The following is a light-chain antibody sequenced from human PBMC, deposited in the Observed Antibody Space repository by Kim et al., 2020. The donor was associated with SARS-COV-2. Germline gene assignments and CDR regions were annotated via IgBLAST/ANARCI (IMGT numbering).Light chain of an antibody. V-gene: IGKV3-11*01. CDR1: QSVRGY. Sequence: EIVLTQSPATLSLSPGERATLSCRASQSVRGYLAWYQQKPGQAPRLLIYDASNRATGIPGRFSGSGSGTDFTLTISSLDPEDFALYYCQQRSEWPITFGQGTRLEIK. CDR2: DAS. CDR3: QQRSEWPIT. J-gene: IGKJ5*01.